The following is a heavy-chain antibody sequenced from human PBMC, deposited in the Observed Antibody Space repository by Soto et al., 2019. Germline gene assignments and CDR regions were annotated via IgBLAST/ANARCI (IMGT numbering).Heavy chain of an antibody. CDR1: GGSISSGDYY. J-gene: IGHJ4*02. D-gene: IGHD3-3*01. CDR2: IYYSGST. Sequence: SETLSLTCTVSGGSISSGDYYWSWIRQPPGKGLEWIGYIYYSGSTYYNPSLKSRVTISVDTSKNQFSLKLSSVTAADTAVYYCARGAADYDFWSGYLSFDYWGQGTLVTVSS. CDR3: ARGAADYDFWSGYLSFDY. V-gene: IGHV4-30-4*01.